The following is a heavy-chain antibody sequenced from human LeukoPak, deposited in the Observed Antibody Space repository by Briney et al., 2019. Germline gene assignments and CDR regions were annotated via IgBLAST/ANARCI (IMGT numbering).Heavy chain of an antibody. D-gene: IGHD3-9*01. J-gene: IGHJ6*02. CDR3: ARDRSDKAGYYYYGMDV. CDR2: ISYDGSNK. CDR1: GFTFSSYA. V-gene: IGHV3-30*04. Sequence: GGSLRLSCAASGFTFSSYAMRWVRQAPGKGLEWVAVISYDGSNKYYADSVKGRFTISRDNSKNTLYLQMNSLRAEDTAVYYCARDRSDKAGYYYYGMDVWGQGTTVTVSS.